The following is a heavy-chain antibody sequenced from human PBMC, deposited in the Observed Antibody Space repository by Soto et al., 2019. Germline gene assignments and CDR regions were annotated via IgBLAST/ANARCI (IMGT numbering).Heavy chain of an antibody. Sequence: QVKLEQSGAEVRKPGSSVKVSCKASGGTFSSSAINWLRQAPGQGPEWMGGIIPTFGTSNYIPKLRGRVTITADTSTNTAYMEMGSLTSEDTAMYYCARSETAGHKGFDIWGQGTMVTVSA. V-gene: IGHV1-69*06. D-gene: IGHD6-19*01. CDR3: ARSETAGHKGFDI. CDR1: GGTFSSSA. J-gene: IGHJ3*02. CDR2: IIPTFGTS.